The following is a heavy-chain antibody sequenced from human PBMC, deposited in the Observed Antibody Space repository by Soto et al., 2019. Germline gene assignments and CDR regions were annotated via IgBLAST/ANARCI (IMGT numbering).Heavy chain of an antibody. J-gene: IGHJ6*02. D-gene: IGHD2-15*01. CDR2: ISPIFGTA. CDR3: ARERCSGGSCVYGMDV. V-gene: IGHV1-69*12. Sequence: QVQLVQSGAEVKKPGSSVKVSCKASGGTFSSYAISWVRQAPGQGLEWMGGISPIFGTANYAQKFQGRVTITADESKHTAYMELSSLKSEDTAVYYCARERCSGGSCVYGMDVWGQGTTVTVSS. CDR1: GGTFSSYA.